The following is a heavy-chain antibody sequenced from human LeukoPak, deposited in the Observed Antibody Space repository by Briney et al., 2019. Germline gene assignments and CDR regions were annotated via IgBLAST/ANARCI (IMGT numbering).Heavy chain of an antibody. CDR2: INHSGST. V-gene: IGHV4-34*01. CDR1: GFTFSNYA. D-gene: IGHD6-13*01. CDR3: ARGSSSWLPRGRPRPFDP. Sequence: GSLRLSCAASGFTFSNYAMSWVRQPPGKGLEWIGEINHSGSTNYNPSLKSRVTISVDTSKNQFSLKLSSVTAADTAVYYCARGSSSWLPRGRPRPFDPWGQGTLVTVSS. J-gene: IGHJ5*02.